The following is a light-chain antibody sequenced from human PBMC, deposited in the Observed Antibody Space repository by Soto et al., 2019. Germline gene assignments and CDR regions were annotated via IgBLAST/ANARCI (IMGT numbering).Light chain of an antibody. Sequence: EIVMTQSPATLSVSPGERATLSCRASQSVSSNLAWYQQKPRQAPRLLIYGASTRATGIPARFSGSGSGTECTLTISSLQSEDFAVYYCQQYNNWPPWTFGQGTKVEIK. V-gene: IGKV3-15*01. CDR3: QQYNNWPPWT. CDR2: GAS. J-gene: IGKJ1*01. CDR1: QSVSSN.